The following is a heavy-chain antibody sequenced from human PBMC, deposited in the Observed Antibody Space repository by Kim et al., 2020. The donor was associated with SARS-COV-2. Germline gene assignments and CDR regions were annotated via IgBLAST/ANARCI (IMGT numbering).Heavy chain of an antibody. V-gene: IGHV4-34*01. J-gene: IGHJ5*02. CDR1: GGSFSGYY. CDR3: VRERYSSSWYRPHNWFDP. Sequence: SETLSLTCAVYGGSFSGYYWSWIRQPPGKGLEWIGEINHSGSTNYNPSLKSRVTISVDTSKNQFSLKLSSVTAADTAVYYCVRERYSSSWYRPHNWFDP. D-gene: IGHD6-13*01. CDR2: INHSGST.